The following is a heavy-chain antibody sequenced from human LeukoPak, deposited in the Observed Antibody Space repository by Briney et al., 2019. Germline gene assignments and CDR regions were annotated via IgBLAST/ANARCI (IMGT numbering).Heavy chain of an antibody. V-gene: IGHV3-48*01. CDR2: IDARSGIT. D-gene: IGHD3-3*01. CDR1: GFTFTIFG. CDR3: AKTYDFGRGPPGDAFDN. Sequence: GGSLRLSCAASGFTFTIFGLNWVRQAPGKGPEWVSYIDARSGITYYADSVQGRFTLSRDNARESVFLQMDSLRVDDTAVYYCAKTYDFGRGPPGDAFDNWGPGTWVIVSS. J-gene: IGHJ3*02.